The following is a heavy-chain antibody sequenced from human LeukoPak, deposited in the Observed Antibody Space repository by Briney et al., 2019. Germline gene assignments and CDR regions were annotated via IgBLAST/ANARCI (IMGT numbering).Heavy chain of an antibody. CDR2: ISPNSGGT. Sequence: ASVKVSCKASGYTFTGYYLHWVRQAPGQGLEWVGWISPNSGGTNYAQKFQGRVTMTRDTSITTVYMELSRLRSDDTAVYYCSREDYWGQGTLVTVSS. V-gene: IGHV1-2*02. J-gene: IGHJ4*02. CDR3: SREDY. CDR1: GYTFTGYY.